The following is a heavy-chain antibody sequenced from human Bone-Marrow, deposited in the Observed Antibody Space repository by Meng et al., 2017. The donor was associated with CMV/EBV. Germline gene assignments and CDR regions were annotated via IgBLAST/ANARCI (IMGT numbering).Heavy chain of an antibody. D-gene: IGHD2-15*01. J-gene: IGHJ6*02. V-gene: IGHV4-34*01. Sequence: SETLSLTCAVYGGSFSGYYWSWIRQPPGKGLEWIGEINHSGSTNYNPFLKSRVTISVDTSKNQFSLKLSSVTAADTAVYYCARCSYYYYGMDVWGPGTTVTVSS. CDR3: ARCSYYYYGMDV. CDR1: GGSFSGYY. CDR2: INHSGST.